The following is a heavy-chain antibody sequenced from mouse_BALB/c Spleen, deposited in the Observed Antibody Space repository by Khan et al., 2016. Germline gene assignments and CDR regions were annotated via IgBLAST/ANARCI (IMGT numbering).Heavy chain of an antibody. D-gene: IGHD2-1*01. CDR2: ISYSGST. Sequence: EVQLQESGPGLVKPSQSLSLTCTVTGYSITSDYAWNWIRQFPGNKLEWMGYISYSGSTSYNPSLKSRISITRDTSKNQFFLQLNSVTTEDTATYYCASYGNYRFFDYWGQGTTRTVSS. CDR1: GYSITSDYA. CDR3: ASYGNYRFFDY. V-gene: IGHV3-2*02. J-gene: IGHJ2*01.